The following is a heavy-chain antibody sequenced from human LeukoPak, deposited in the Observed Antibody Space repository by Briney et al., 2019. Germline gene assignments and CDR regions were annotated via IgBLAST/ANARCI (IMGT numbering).Heavy chain of an antibody. CDR3: AKATLNCSGGSCYSGFDP. J-gene: IGHJ5*02. V-gene: IGHV3-23*01. D-gene: IGHD2-15*01. Sequence: GGSLRLSCAASGFTFRNYAMSWVRQAPGKGLEWVSSISGNGDTTYYVDSVEGRFTISRDNSKNTLDLRMSSLRADDTAVYYCAKATLNCSGGSCYSGFDPWGQGTLVTVSS. CDR1: GFTFRNYA. CDR2: ISGNGDTT.